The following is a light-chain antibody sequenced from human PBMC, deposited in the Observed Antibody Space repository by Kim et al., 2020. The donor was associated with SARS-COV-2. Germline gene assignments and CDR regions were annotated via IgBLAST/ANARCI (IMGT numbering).Light chain of an antibody. CDR3: QAWDSSTGV. CDR2: QDS. Sequence: YALTQPPSVSVSPGQTASITCSGDKLGDKYACWYQQRPGQSPVLVIYQDSKRPSGIPERFSGSNSGNTATLTISGTQAMDEADYYCQAWDSSTGVFGGG. CDR1: KLGDKY. J-gene: IGLJ3*02. V-gene: IGLV3-1*01.